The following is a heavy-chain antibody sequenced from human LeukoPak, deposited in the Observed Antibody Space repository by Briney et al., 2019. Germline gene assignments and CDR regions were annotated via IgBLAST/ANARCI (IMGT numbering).Heavy chain of an antibody. Sequence: PGGSMRLSCAASGFTFSSYAMSWDRQAQGKGLEWVSATSGSGGSTSYTDSVKDRLTISTDTSTNPMYLRMNRLRDTDTAVYYCAKPLLGLRSGYYASWGQGTLVTVSS. D-gene: IGHD3-3*01. V-gene: IGHV3-23*01. CDR1: GFTFSSYA. J-gene: IGHJ4*02. CDR2: TSGSGGST. CDR3: AKPLLGLRSGYYAS.